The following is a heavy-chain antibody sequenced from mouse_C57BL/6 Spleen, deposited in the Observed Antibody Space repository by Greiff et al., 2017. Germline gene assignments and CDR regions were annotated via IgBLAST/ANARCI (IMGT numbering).Heavy chain of an antibody. Sequence: VQLQQSGPELVKPGASVKISCKASGYSFTGYYMNWVKQSPEKSLEWIGEINPSTGGTTYNQKFKAKATLTVDKSSSTAYMQLKSLTSEDSAVYYCGYSNYATWFAYWGQGTLVTVSA. CDR1: GYSFTGYY. V-gene: IGHV1-42*01. CDR2: INPSTGGT. CDR3: GYSNYATWFAY. D-gene: IGHD2-5*01. J-gene: IGHJ3*01.